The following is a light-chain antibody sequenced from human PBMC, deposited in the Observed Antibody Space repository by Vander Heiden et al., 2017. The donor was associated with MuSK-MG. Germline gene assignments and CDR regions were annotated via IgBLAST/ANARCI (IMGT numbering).Light chain of an antibody. CDR3: QQYKNWPPLT. CDR2: GAA. CDR1: QSVRSN. J-gene: IGKJ4*01. Sequence: EIVMTQSPATLSVSPGERATLSCRASQSVRSNLAWYQQKPGQAPRLLIYGAATRATGIPARFSGSGSETEFTLTISSRQSEDFAVYYCQQYKNWPPLTFGGGTKVEIK. V-gene: IGKV3-15*01.